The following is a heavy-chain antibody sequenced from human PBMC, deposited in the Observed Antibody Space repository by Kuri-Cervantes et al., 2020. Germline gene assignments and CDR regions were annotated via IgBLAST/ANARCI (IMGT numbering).Heavy chain of an antibody. Sequence: ASVKVSCKASGYTFIAYYLNWVRQAPGQGLEWMGWISPNSGGTNYAQKFQGRVTMTRDTSISTAYMELSRLRSDDTAVYYCARGGYGSGSYYYYGMDVWGQGTTVTVSS. CDR2: ISPNSGGT. CDR3: ARGGYGSGSYYYYGMDV. CDR1: GYTFIAYY. D-gene: IGHD3-10*01. J-gene: IGHJ6*02. V-gene: IGHV1-2*02.